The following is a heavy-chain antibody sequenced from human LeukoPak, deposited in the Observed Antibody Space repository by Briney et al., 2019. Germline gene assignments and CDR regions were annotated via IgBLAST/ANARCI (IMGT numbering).Heavy chain of an antibody. CDR2: INSNGSST. D-gene: IGHD1-26*01. J-gene: IGHJ6*03. CDR3: ARDAESGSYYSGHYYYYMDV. Sequence: GGSLRLSCAASGSTFSSYWMHWVRQAPGKGLVWVSRINSNGSSTSYADSVKGRFTISRDNAKNTLYLQMNSLRAEDTAVYYCARDAESGSYYSGHYYYYMDVWGKGTTVTVSS. V-gene: IGHV3-74*01. CDR1: GSTFSSYW.